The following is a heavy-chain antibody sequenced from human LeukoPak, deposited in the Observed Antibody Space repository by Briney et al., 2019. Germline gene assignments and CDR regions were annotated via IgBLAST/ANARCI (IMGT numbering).Heavy chain of an antibody. D-gene: IGHD6-19*01. CDR3: ARQYIFHAAYSSGWYDY. CDR2: IYYSGST. CDR1: GGSISSSSYY. Sequence: SETLSLTCTVSGGSISSSSYYWGWIRQPPGKGLEWIGSIYYSGSTYYNSSLKSRVTISVDTSKSQFSLKLSSLTAADTAIFYCARQYIFHAAYSSGWYDYWGQGTLVTVSS. V-gene: IGHV4-39*01. J-gene: IGHJ4*02.